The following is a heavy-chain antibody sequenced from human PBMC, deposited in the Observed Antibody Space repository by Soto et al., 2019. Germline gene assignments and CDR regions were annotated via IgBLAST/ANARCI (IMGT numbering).Heavy chain of an antibody. V-gene: IGHV4-39*01. Sequence: PSETLSLTCTVSGGSITSGTYYWGWIRQPPGKGLEWIGSFVYSGNTFYNPSLKSRVTISVDRSKNQFSLELTSVTAADTAVYYCASSYTATWFAYPHYGMDVWGQGTMVTVSS. CDR1: GGSITSGTYY. CDR3: ASSYTATWFAYPHYGMDV. D-gene: IGHD3-16*01. J-gene: IGHJ6*02. CDR2: FVYSGNT.